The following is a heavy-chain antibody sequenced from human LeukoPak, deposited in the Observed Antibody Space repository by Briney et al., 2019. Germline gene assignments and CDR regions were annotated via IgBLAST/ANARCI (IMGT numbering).Heavy chain of an antibody. CDR1: GFTFSSYS. V-gene: IGHV3-21*01. Sequence: GGSLRLSCAASGFTFSSYSMNWVRQAPGKGLEWVSSISSSSSYIYYADSVKGRFTISRDNSKNTLYLQMNSLRAEDTAAYYCAKEIRRGSYRTTTAPFFDYWGQGTLVTVSS. D-gene: IGHD1-26*01. J-gene: IGHJ4*02. CDR3: AKEIRRGSYRTTTAPFFDY. CDR2: ISSSSSYI.